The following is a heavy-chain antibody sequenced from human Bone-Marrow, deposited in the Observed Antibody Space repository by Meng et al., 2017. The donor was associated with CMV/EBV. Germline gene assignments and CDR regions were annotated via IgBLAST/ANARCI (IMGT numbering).Heavy chain of an antibody. Sequence: GGSLRLSCAASGFTFSSYWMSWVRQAPGKGLEWVGRIKSKTDGGTTDYAAPVKGRFTISRDDSKNTLYLQMNSLKTEDTAVYYCTTVYSSGYYYLGYWGQGPRVTGSS. J-gene: IGHJ4*02. V-gene: IGHV3-15*01. D-gene: IGHD3-22*01. CDR1: GFTFSSYW. CDR2: IKSKTDGGTT. CDR3: TTVYSSGYYYLGY.